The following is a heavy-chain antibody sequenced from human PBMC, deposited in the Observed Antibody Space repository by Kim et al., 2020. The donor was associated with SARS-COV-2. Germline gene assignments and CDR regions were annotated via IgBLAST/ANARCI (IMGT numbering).Heavy chain of an antibody. CDR1: GGSISSGGYY. J-gene: IGHJ6*02. CDR2: IYYSGST. CDR3: ARDGRRGSGYPTGMDV. Sequence: SETLSLTCTVSGGSISSGGYYWSWIRQHPGKGLEWIGYIYYSGSTYYNPSLKSRVTISVDTSKNQFSLKLSSVTAADTAVYYCARDGRRGSGYPTGMDVWGQGTTVTVSS. D-gene: IGHD5-18*01. V-gene: IGHV4-31*03.